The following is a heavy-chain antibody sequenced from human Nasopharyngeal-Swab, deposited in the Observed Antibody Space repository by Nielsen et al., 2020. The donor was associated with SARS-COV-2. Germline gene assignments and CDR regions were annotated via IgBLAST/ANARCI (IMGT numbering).Heavy chain of an antibody. CDR2: ISGSGGST. V-gene: IGHV3-23*01. CDR1: GLTFSSYA. CDR3: AKDYNSVGWGSNKIYYMDV. D-gene: IGHD3-16*01. J-gene: IGHJ6*03. Sequence: GASLKISCAASGLTFSSYAMSWVRQAPGKGLEWVSAISGSGGSTYYADSVKGRFTISRDNSKNTLYLQMNSLRAEDTAVYYCAKDYNSVGWGSNKIYYMDVWGKGTTVTVSS.